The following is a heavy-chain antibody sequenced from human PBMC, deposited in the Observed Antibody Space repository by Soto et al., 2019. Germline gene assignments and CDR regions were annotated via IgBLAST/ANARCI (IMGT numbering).Heavy chain of an antibody. V-gene: IGHV3-74*01. CDR3: AREPYDFWSGQYYGMDV. CDR2: INSDGSST. Sequence: GGSLRLSCAASGFTFSSYWMHWVRQAPGKGLVWVSRINSDGSSTSYADSVKGRFTISRDNAKNTLYLQMNSLRAEDTAVYYCAREPYDFWSGQYYGMDVWGQGTTVTVSS. J-gene: IGHJ6*02. D-gene: IGHD3-3*01. CDR1: GFTFSSYW.